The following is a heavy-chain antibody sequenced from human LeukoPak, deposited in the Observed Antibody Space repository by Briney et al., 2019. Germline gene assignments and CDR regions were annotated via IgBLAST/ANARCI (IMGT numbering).Heavy chain of an antibody. CDR3: ARDYYDSSGYPQFCWDY. CDR2: INPSGGST. Sequence: AASVNVSCKASGGTFSSYAISWVRQAPGQGLEWMGIINPSGGSTSYAQKFQGRVTMTRDMSTSTVYMELSSLRSEDTAVYYCARDYYDSSGYPQFCWDYWGQGTLVTVSS. V-gene: IGHV1-46*01. CDR1: GGTFSSYA. D-gene: IGHD3-22*01. J-gene: IGHJ4*02.